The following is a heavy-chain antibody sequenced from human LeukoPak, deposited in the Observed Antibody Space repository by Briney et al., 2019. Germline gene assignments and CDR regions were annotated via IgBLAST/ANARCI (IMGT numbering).Heavy chain of an antibody. CDR2: ISSTSSTI. CDR3: ARGDYGDYWNYYYMDV. Sequence: GGSLRLSCAASGFTFSSYSMNWVRQAPGKGLEWVSYISSTSSTIYYADSVKGRFTISRDTAKNSLYLQMNSLRAQDTAVYSCARGDYGDYWNYYYMDVWGKGTTVTVSS. D-gene: IGHD4-17*01. V-gene: IGHV3-48*01. J-gene: IGHJ6*03. CDR1: GFTFSSYS.